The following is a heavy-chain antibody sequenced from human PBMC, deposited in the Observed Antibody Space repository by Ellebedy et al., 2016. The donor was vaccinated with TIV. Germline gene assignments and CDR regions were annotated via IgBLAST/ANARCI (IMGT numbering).Heavy chain of an antibody. CDR1: GDSISNGDYF. CDR2: NYCSGSP. V-gene: IGHV4-31*03. D-gene: IGHD2-15*01. CDR3: AREYRNCSGTNCNGWVES. Sequence: MPSETLSLTCTVSGDSISNGDYFWIWIRQHPGKGLEGIAYNYCSGSPYYNPSLNSRSSISIDRSKNHFSLELSSLTAADTGVYYCAREYRNCSGTNCNGWVESWGQGTLVTVSS. J-gene: IGHJ5*01.